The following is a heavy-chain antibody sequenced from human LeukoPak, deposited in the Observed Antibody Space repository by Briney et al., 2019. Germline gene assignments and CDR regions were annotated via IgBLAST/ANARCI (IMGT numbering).Heavy chain of an antibody. V-gene: IGHV1-46*01. Sequence: GASVKVSCKASGYTFTSYYMHWVRQAPGQGLEWMGIINPSGGSTSYAQKFQGRVTMTRDMSTSTVYMELSSLRSEDTAVYYCAATVMLGWFDPWGQGTLVTVSS. D-gene: IGHD5-18*01. CDR3: AATVMLGWFDP. CDR2: INPSGGST. J-gene: IGHJ5*02. CDR1: GYTFTSYY.